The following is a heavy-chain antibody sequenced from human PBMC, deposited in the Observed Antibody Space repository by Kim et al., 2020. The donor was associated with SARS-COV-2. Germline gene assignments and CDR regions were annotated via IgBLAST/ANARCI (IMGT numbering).Heavy chain of an antibody. Sequence: GGSLRLSCAASGFTFSSYSMHWVRQAPGKGLEWVAYISSSSSTIYYADSVKGRFTISRDNSKNSLYLQMNSLRAEDTAVYYCASLPLVSSSNDCNCDYSG. J-gene: IGHJ4*01. D-gene: IGHD2-2*01. V-gene: IGHV3-48*01. CDR1: GFTFSSYS. CDR3: ASLPLVSSSNDCNCDY. CDR2: ISSSSSTI.